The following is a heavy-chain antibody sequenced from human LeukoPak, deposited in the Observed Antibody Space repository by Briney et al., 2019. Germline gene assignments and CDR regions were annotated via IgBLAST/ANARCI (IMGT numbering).Heavy chain of an antibody. CDR3: ARVHSSGPTIHFDY. D-gene: IGHD6-19*01. V-gene: IGHV1-2*02. Sequence: ASVKVSCKASGYTFTGCYMHWVRQAPGQGLEWMGWINPNSGGTNYAQKFQGRVTMTRDTSISTVYMELSRLRSDDTAVYYCARVHSSGPTIHFDYWGQGTLVTVSS. J-gene: IGHJ4*02. CDR2: INPNSGGT. CDR1: GYTFTGCY.